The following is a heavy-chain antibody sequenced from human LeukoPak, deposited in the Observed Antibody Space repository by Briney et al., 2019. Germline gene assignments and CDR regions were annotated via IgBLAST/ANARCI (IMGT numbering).Heavy chain of an antibody. CDR3: ARDPRPKSGSYPFDL. V-gene: IGHV1-69*13. D-gene: IGHD1-26*01. CDR2: IIPIFGTA. CDR1: GGTFSSYA. J-gene: IGHJ2*01. Sequence: SVKVSCKASGGTFSSYAISWVRQAPGQGLEWMGGIIPIFGTANYAQKFQGRVTITADESTSTAYMELSSLRSEDTAVYYCARDPRPKSGSYPFDLWGRGTLVTVSS.